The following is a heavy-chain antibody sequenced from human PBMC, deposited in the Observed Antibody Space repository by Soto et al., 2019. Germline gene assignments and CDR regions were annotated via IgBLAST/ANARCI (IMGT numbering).Heavy chain of an antibody. V-gene: IGHV3-53*01. J-gene: IGHJ4*02. D-gene: IGHD6-19*01. CDR3: ASGSGWFLKY. CDR2: IYTGGSA. Sequence: EVQLVESGGGLIQPGGSLRLSCAASGFTVSSNYMNWVRQAPGKGLEWVSIIYTGGSAYYADSVKGRFTISRDNSKNTLYLQMNSLRAEEPAVYYCASGSGWFLKYWGQGSLVTVSS. CDR1: GFTVSSNY.